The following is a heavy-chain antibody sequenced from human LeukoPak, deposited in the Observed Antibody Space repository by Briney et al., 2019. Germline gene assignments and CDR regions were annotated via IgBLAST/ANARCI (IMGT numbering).Heavy chain of an antibody. V-gene: IGHV7-4-1*02. J-gene: IGHJ3*02. CDR3: ARDLHDYGDYYDAFDI. CDR1: GYTFTSYA. Sequence: ASVKVSCKASGYTFTSYAMNWVRQAPGQGLEWMGWINTNTGNPTYAQGFTGRFVFSLDTSVSTAYLQISSVKAEDTAVYYCARDLHDYGDYYDAFDIWGQGTMVTVSS. D-gene: IGHD4-17*01. CDR2: INTNTGNP.